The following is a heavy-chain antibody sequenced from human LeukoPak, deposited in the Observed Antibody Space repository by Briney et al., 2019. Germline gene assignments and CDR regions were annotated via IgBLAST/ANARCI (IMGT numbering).Heavy chain of an antibody. V-gene: IGHV3-30-3*01. CDR1: GFTFSTFT. CDR2: ISYDGGSE. D-gene: IGHD6-13*01. J-gene: IGHJ4*02. CDR3: ARDLGRYRAAAGILDY. Sequence: QPGGSLRLSCAASGFTFSTFTMHWVRQAPGKGLEWVAVISYDGGSEYYADSVKGRFTISRDNSKNTLYLQMNSLRAEDTAVYYCARDLGRYRAAAGILDYWGQGTLVTVSS.